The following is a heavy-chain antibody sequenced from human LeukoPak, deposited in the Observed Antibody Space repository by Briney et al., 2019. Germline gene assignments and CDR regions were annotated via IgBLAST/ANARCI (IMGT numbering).Heavy chain of an antibody. CDR2: IIPIFGTA. CDR3: ARDKGYSSGWFREFDY. D-gene: IGHD6-19*01. CDR1: GGTFSSYA. V-gene: IGHV1-69*05. Sequence: SVKVSCKASGGTFSSYAIGWVRQAPGQGLEWMGGIIPIFGTANYAQKFQGRVTITTDESTSTAYMELSSLRSEDTAVYYCARDKGYSSGWFREFDYWGQGTLVTVSS. J-gene: IGHJ4*02.